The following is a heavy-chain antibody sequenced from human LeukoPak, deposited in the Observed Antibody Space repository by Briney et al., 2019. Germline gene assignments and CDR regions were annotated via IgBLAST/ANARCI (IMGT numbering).Heavy chain of an antibody. D-gene: IGHD1-26*01. CDR1: GFTFSSYG. J-gene: IGHJ4*02. CDR2: IKGDGSDK. Sequence: TGGSLRLSCAASGFTFSSYGMDWVRQAPGKGLEWVANIKGDGSDKDYVDSVKGRFTISRDNAKNLLYLQMNSLRAEDTAVYFCSWSLNYWGLGTLVTVSS. V-gene: IGHV3-7*01. CDR3: SWSLNY.